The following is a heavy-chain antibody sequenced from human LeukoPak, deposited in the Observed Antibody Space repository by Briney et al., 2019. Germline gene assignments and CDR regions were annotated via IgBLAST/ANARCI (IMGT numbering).Heavy chain of an antibody. CDR2: ISYTSTHI. CDR1: GLTFSSYP. CDR3: ARSPPRGYSGHDDWPAYNFDY. D-gene: IGHD5-12*01. V-gene: IGHV3-21*01. J-gene: IGHJ4*02. Sequence: GGSLRLSCAASGLTFSSYPMNWVRQAPGEGLERVSSISYTSTHINYADSVKGRFTISRDNAKNSLYLQMSSLRAEDTAVYYCARSPPRGYSGHDDWPAYNFDYWGQGTLVTVSS.